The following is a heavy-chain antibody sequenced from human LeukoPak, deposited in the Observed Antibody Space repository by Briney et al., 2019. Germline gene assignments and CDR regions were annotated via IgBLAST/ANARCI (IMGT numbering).Heavy chain of an antibody. V-gene: IGHV7-4-1*02. J-gene: IGHJ4*02. D-gene: IGHD7-27*01. CDR1: GYTFTIYA. Sequence: VASVKVSCKASGYTFTIYAMNWVRQAPGQGLEWMGWINTNTGNPTYAQGFTGRFVFSLDTSVSTAYLQISSLKAEDTAVYYCARDILLGDFDYWGQGTLVTVSS. CDR3: ARDILLGDFDY. CDR2: INTNTGNP.